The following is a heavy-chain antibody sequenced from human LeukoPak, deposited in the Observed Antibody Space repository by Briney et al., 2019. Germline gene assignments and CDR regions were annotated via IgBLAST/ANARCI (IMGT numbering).Heavy chain of an antibody. CDR2: IRYDGSNK. CDR3: AKDIGDPEVPAVLGF. D-gene: IGHD2-2*01. J-gene: IGHJ4*02. CDR1: GFTFSSYG. V-gene: IGHV3-30*02. Sequence: GGSLRLSCAASGFTFSSYGMHWARQAPGKGLEWVAFIRYDGSNKYYADSVKGRFTISRDNSKNTLYLQMNSLRAEDTAVYYCAKDIGDPEVPAVLGFWGQGTLVTVSS.